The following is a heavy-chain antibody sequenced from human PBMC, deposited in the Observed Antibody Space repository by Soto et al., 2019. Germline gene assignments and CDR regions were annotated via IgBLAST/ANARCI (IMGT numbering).Heavy chain of an antibody. CDR2: IYYSGST. CDR1: GGAISRGGYY. Sequence: QVQLQESGPGLVKPSQTLSLTCTVSGGAISRGGYYWNWIRQHPGKGLGWIGYIYYSGSTYYNPSLKSRVSISVDTSKHHFSLKLTSVTAADTAVYYCARSVFPWGRGTLVTVSS. V-gene: IGHV4-31*03. J-gene: IGHJ5*02. CDR3: ARSVFP.